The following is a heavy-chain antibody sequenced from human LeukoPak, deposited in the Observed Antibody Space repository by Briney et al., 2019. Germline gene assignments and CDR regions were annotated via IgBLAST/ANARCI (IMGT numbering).Heavy chain of an antibody. CDR2: ISSSSSYI. V-gene: IGHV3-21*01. J-gene: IGHJ5*02. CDR1: GFTFSSYS. Sequence: GGSLRLSCAASGFTFSSYSMNWVRQAPGKGLEWVSSISSSSSYIYYADSVKGRFTISRDNSKNTLYLQMNSLRAEDTAVYYCARVYNGSYSNWFDPWGQGTLVTVSS. CDR3: ARVYNGSYSNWFDP. D-gene: IGHD1-26*01.